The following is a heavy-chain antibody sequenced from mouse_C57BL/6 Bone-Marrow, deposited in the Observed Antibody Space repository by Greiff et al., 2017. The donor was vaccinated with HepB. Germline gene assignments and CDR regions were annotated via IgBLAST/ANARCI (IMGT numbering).Heavy chain of an antibody. V-gene: IGHV5-6*01. J-gene: IGHJ3*01. CDR2: ISSGGSYT. Sequence: EVQVVESGGDLVKPGGSLKLSCAASGFTFSSYGMSWVRQTPDKRLEWVATISSGGSYTYYPDSVKGRFTISRDNAKNTLYLQMSSLKSEDTAMYYCASRTGTEFAYWGQGTLVTVSA. D-gene: IGHD4-1*01. CDR1: GFTFSSYG. CDR3: ASRTGTEFAY.